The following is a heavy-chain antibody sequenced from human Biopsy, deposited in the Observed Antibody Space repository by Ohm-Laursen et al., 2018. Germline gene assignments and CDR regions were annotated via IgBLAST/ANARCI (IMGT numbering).Heavy chain of an antibody. CDR1: GYTFAGYY. V-gene: IGHV1-2*02. CDR2: INPNSGNA. Sequence: SVKVSCKASGYTFAGYYPHWVRQAPGHGLEWMGWINPNSGNANYAQSFQGRLTMTRDTSISTAYMELTSLTFDDTAIYYCARVPAYPSIDGYYGLDLWGQGTTVIVSS. J-gene: IGHJ6*02. D-gene: IGHD3-9*01. CDR3: ARVPAYPSIDGYYGLDL.